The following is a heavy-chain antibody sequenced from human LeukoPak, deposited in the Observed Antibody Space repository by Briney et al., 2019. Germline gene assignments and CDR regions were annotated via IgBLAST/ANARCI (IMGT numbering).Heavy chain of an antibody. CDR2: INHSGST. V-gene: IGHV4-34*01. CDR1: GGSFSGYY. CDR3: ARGRSKWER. D-gene: IGHD1-26*01. J-gene: IGHJ4*02. Sequence: PSETLSLTCAVYGGSFSGYYWSWIRQPPGKGLEWIGEINHSGSTNYNPSLKGRVTISVDTSKNQFSLKLSSVTAADTAVFYCARGRSKWERWGQGTLVTVSS.